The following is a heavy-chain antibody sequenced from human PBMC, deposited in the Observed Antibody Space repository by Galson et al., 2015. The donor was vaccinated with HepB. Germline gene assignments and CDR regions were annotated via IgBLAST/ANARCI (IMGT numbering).Heavy chain of an antibody. CDR3: ARDIADFWSGYYFLDYYYYYMDV. J-gene: IGHJ6*03. CDR2: ISSSGSTI. CDR1: GFTFSDYY. Sequence: SLRLSCAASGFTFSDYYMSWIRQAPGKGLEWVSYISSSGSTIYYADSVKGRFTISRDNAKNSLYLQMNSLRAEDTAVYYCARDIADFWSGYYFLDYYYYYMDVWGKGTTVTVSS. V-gene: IGHV3-11*01. D-gene: IGHD3-3*01.